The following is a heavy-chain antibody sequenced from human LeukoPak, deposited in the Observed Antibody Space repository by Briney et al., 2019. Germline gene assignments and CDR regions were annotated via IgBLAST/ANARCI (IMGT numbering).Heavy chain of an antibody. CDR2: IHSSGTT. CDR1: GGSISTYY. V-gene: IGHV4-4*07. J-gene: IGHJ4*02. CDR3: GRLNLPAVSGAFDC. Sequence: PSETLSLTCTVSGGSISTYYWSWIRQPAGKGLEWIGRIHSSGTTHYNPSLRSRVTLSIDTSKNKFSLKLSSVTAADTAVYYCGRLNLPAVSGAFDCWGQGTLVTVSS. D-gene: IGHD2-2*01.